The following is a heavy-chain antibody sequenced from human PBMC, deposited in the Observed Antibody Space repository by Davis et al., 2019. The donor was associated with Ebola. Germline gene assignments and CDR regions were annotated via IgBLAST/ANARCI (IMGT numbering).Heavy chain of an antibody. J-gene: IGHJ6*04. CDR1: GDSTSSYY. CDR2: IQYSGST. V-gene: IGHV4-39*01. Sequence: MPGGSLRPSCPLSGDSTSSYYWGWISQLPGNGLEWIGSIQYSGSTYYNPSLKSRVTISVDTATNQFSLKLSSVTAADTAVYYCARRMDVWGKGTTVTVSS. CDR3: ARRMDV.